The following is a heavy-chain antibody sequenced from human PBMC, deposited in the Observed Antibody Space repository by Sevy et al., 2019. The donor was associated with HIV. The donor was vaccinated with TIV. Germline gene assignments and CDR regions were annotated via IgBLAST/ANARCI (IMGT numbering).Heavy chain of an antibody. CDR2: IYYSGST. Sequence: SETLSLTCTVSVGSVSSGSYYWSWIRQPPGKGLEWIGYIYYSGSTNHHPSLKRRVTISVDTSKNQFSLKLNSVTAADTAVYYCARVRGGYSGFGGFDFWGQGTLVTVSS. V-gene: IGHV4-61*01. D-gene: IGHD5-12*01. CDR1: VGSVSSGSYY. CDR3: ARVRGGYSGFGGFDF. J-gene: IGHJ4*02.